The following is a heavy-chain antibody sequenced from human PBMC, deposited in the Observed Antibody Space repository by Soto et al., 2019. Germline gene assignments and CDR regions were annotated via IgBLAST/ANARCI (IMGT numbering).Heavy chain of an antibody. CDR3: ARDQDIVLMVYATQRYYGMDV. Sequence: QVQLVQSGAEVKKPGSSVKVSCKASGGTFSSYAISWVRQAPGQGLEWMGGIIPIFGTANYAQKFQGRVTITADESTSTAYMELSSLRSEDTAVYYCARDQDIVLMVYATQRYYGMDVWGQGTTVTVSS. CDR1: GGTFSSYA. V-gene: IGHV1-69*01. D-gene: IGHD2-8*01. CDR2: IIPIFGTA. J-gene: IGHJ6*02.